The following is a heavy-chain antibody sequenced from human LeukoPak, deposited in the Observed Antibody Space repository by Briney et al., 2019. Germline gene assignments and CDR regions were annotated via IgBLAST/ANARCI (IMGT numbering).Heavy chain of an antibody. D-gene: IGHD2-2*01. V-gene: IGHV4-39*01. CDR1: GGSISSSSYY. J-gene: IGHJ4*02. CDR3: ARHEYCSSTSCYLGY. Sequence: PSETLSLTCTVSGGSISSSSYYWGWIRQPPGKGLEWIGSIYYSGSTYYNPSLKSRVTISVDTSKNQFSLKLSSVTAADTAVYYCARHEYCSSTSCYLGYWGQGTLVTVSS. CDR2: IYYSGST.